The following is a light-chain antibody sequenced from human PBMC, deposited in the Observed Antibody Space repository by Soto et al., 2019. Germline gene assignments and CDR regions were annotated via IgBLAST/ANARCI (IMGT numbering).Light chain of an antibody. CDR3: QQYGNSPIT. Sequence: EIVMTQSPATLSVSPGERASLSCRASQSVSSYLAWYQQKPGQAPRLLIYDASKRATGIPARFSGSGFGTDVTLTISRLEPEDFAVYYCQQYGNSPITFGQGTRLEIK. J-gene: IGKJ5*01. CDR1: QSVSSY. V-gene: IGKV3-20*01. CDR2: DAS.